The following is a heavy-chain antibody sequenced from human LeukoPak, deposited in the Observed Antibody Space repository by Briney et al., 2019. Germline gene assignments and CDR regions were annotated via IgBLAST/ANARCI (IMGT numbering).Heavy chain of an antibody. D-gene: IGHD3-3*02. J-gene: IGHJ3*02. V-gene: IGHV4-34*01. Sequence: PSETLSLTCAVYGGSFSGYYWSWIRQPPGKGLEWIGEINHSGSTNYNPSFKSRVTISVDTAKNQFSLKLSSVTAADTAVYYCARSIPVSHYRRRHAFDIWGQGTMVTVSS. CDR2: INHSGST. CDR3: ARSIPVSHYRRRHAFDI. CDR1: GGSFSGYY.